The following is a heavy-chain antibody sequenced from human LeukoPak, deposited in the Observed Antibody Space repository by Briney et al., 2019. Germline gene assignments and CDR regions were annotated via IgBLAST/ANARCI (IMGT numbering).Heavy chain of an antibody. V-gene: IGHV3-23*01. CDR1: GFSLSNFA. J-gene: IGHJ4*02. CDR2: IAVSGNT. CDR3: ARDSAPGYSSDWYRLGSFDY. D-gene: IGHD6-19*01. Sequence: GGSLRLSCVASGFSLSNFAMSWVRQAPGKGLEWVTAIAVSGNTYYEESVKGRFTISRDNAKNSLYLQMNSLRAEDTAVYYCARDSAPGYSSDWYRLGSFDYWGQGTLVTVSS.